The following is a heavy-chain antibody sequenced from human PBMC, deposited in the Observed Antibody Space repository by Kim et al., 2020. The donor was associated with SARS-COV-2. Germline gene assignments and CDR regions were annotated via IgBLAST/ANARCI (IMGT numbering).Heavy chain of an antibody. D-gene: IGHD3-9*01. CDR3: ARRIFDAFDI. V-gene: IGHV4-61*02. J-gene: IGHJ3*02. CDR2: IYTSGST. Sequence: SETLSLTCTVSGGSISSGSYYWSWIRQPAGKGLEWIGRIYTSGSTNYNPSLKSRVTISVDTSKNQFSLKLSSVTAADTAVYYCARRIFDAFDIWGQGTMVTVSS. CDR1: GGSISSGSYY.